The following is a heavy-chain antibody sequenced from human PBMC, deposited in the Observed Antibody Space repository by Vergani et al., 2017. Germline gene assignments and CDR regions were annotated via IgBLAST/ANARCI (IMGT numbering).Heavy chain of an antibody. CDR1: GFTFSSYG. D-gene: IGHD5-24*01. Sequence: QVQLVESGGGVVQPGRSLRLSCAASGFTFSSYGMHWVRQAPGKGLGGVAVISYAGSNKYYADSVKGRFTISRDNSKNTLYLQMNSLRAEDTAVYYCARPSRDGYNYFDYWGQGTLVTVSS. CDR2: ISYAGSNK. V-gene: IGHV3-30*03. CDR3: ARPSRDGYNYFDY. J-gene: IGHJ4*02.